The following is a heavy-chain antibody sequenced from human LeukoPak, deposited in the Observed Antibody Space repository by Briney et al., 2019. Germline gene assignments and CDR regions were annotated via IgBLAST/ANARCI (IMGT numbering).Heavy chain of an antibody. J-gene: IGHJ4*02. CDR3: ARDPEVGYVHFEVVRHPFDY. D-gene: IGHD3-22*01. CDR2: IKQDGSEK. CDR1: GFTFSSYW. Sequence: GGSLRLSCAASGFTFSSYWMSWVRQAPGKGLEWVANIKQDGSEKYYVDSVKGRFTVSRDNAKNSLYLQMNSLRAEDTAVYYCARDPEVGYVHFEVVRHPFDYWGQGTLVTVSS. V-gene: IGHV3-7*03.